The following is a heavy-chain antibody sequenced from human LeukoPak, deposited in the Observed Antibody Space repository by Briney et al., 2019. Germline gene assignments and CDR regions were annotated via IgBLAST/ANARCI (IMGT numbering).Heavy chain of an antibody. V-gene: IGHV3-30*03. J-gene: IGHJ4*02. Sequence: GGSLRLSCAASGFTFSSYGMHWVRQAPGKGLEWVAVISYDGSNKYYADSVKGRFTISRDTTKNTLSVQMNNLRADDTAVYYCARERTPKPYYGSGSYDRYYDHWGQGTLVTVSS. CDR2: ISYDGSNK. CDR1: GFTFSSYG. D-gene: IGHD3-10*01. CDR3: ARERTPKPYYGSGSYDRYYDH.